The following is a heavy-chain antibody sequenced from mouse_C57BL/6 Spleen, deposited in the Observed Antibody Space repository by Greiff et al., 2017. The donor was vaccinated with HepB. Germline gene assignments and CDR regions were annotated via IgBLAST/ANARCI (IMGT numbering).Heavy chain of an antibody. CDR2: IYPGDGDT. CDR1: GYAFSSYW. CDR3: ARMVTIGGTQYYAMDD. Sequence: QVQLQQSGAELVKPGASVKISCKASGYAFSSYWMNWVKQRPGKGLEWIGQIYPGDGDTTYNGKFKGKATLTADKSSSTAYRQLSSLTSEDSAVYFCARMVTIGGTQYYAMDDWGQGTSVTVSS. J-gene: IGHJ4*01. V-gene: IGHV1-80*01. D-gene: IGHD2-2*01.